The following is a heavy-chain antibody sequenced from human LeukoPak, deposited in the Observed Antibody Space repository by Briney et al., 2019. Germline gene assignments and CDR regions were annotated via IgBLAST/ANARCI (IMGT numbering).Heavy chain of an antibody. Sequence: SETLSLTCAVYGGSFSGYYWSWIRQPPGKGLEWIGEINHSGSTNYNPSLKRRVTISVDTSKNQFSLKLSSVTAADTAVYYCARPRPQYSSSRFFDYWGQGTLVTVSS. CDR1: GGSFSGYY. J-gene: IGHJ4*02. CDR2: INHSGST. D-gene: IGHD6-13*01. CDR3: ARPRPQYSSSRFFDY. V-gene: IGHV4-34*01.